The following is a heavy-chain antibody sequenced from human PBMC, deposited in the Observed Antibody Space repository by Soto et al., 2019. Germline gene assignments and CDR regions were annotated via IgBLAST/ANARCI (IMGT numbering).Heavy chain of an antibody. CDR1: GFTFSNYA. V-gene: IGHV3-23*01. CDR2: VSGSAAGT. Sequence: EVQLLESGGGLVQPGGSLRLSCAASGFTFSNYAMTWVRQAPGKGLEWLSVVSGSAAGTLYADSVRGRFTISRDNSKNTMYLQMNSLRVEDTSVYYCVKSPANVEATTHFDYWGQGTLVTVAS. CDR3: VKSPANVEATTHFDY. D-gene: IGHD5-12*01. J-gene: IGHJ4*02.